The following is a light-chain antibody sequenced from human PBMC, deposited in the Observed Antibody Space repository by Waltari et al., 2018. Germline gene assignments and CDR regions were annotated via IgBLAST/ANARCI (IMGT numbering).Light chain of an antibody. CDR1: SSDVGGYNY. CDR3: SSYTSSSTLV. V-gene: IGLV2-14*03. J-gene: IGLJ2*01. Sequence: QSALTRPASVSGSPGQSITISCTGTSSDVGGYNYVSWYQHNPGKAPNLMIYDVSNRPAGVSNSFSGSKAGNTASLTISGLQAEDEADYYCSSYTSSSTLVFGGGTKLTVL. CDR2: DVS.